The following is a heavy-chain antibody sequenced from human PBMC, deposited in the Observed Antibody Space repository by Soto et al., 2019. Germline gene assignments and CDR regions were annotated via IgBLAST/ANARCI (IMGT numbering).Heavy chain of an antibody. J-gene: IGHJ5*02. D-gene: IGHD4-17*01. Sequence: SVKVSCKASGGTFSSYAISWVRQAPGQGLEWMGGIIPIFGTANYAQKFQGRVTITADESTSTAYMELSSLRSEDTAVYYCARAAGDYRNWFDPWGQGTLVTVSS. CDR2: IIPIFGTA. V-gene: IGHV1-69*13. CDR3: ARAAGDYRNWFDP. CDR1: GGTFSSYA.